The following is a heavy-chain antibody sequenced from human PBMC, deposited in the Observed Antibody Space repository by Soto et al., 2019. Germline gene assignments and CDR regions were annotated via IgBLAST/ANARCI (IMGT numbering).Heavy chain of an antibody. V-gene: IGHV1-58*01. J-gene: IGHJ4*02. CDR3: AAENYYDSSGYFGY. D-gene: IGHD3-22*01. Sequence: QMQLVQSGPEVKKPGTSVKVSCKASGFTFTSSAVQWVRQARGQRLEWIGWIVVGSGNTNYAQKFQERVTITRDMSTSTAYMELSSLRSEDTAVYCCAAENYYDSSGYFGYWGQGTLVTVSS. CDR1: GFTFTSSA. CDR2: IVVGSGNT.